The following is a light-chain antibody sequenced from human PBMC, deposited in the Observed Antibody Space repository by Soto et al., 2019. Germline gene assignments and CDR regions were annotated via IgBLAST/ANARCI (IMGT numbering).Light chain of an antibody. J-gene: IGKJ1*01. V-gene: IGKV1-39*01. Sequence: DIQMTQSPSSLSASVGDRVTITCRASQSISSYLDWYQQKPGKAPKLLIYAASSLQSGVPSRCSGRGARTEFALSVSSRQREELATDNSQHRDSTPPTFGEGTKMEIK. CDR1: QSISSY. CDR2: AAS. CDR3: QHRDSTPPT.